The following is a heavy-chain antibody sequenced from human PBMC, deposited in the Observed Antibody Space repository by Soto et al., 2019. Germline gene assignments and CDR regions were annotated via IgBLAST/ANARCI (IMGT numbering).Heavy chain of an antibody. CDR1: GGSFSGYY. V-gene: IGHV4-34*01. D-gene: IGHD2-8*01. Sequence: SETLSLTCAVYGGSFSGYYWSWIRQPPGKGLEWIGEINHSGSTNYNPSLKSRVTISVDTSKNPFSLKLSSVTAADTAVYYCARDDIVLEYYYGMDVWGQGTTVTVSS. CDR3: ARDDIVLEYYYGMDV. J-gene: IGHJ6*02. CDR2: INHSGST.